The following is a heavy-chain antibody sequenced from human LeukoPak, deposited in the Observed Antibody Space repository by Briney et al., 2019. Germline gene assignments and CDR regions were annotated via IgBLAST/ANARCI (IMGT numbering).Heavy chain of an antibody. J-gene: IGHJ5*02. CDR1: GGTFSSYA. CDR3: ASWITIFGVATPFDP. Sequence: SVKVSCKASGGTFSSYAISWVRQAPGQGLEWMGGIIPIFGTANYAQKFQGRVTITTDESTSTAYMELSSLRSEDTAVYYCASWITIFGVATPFDPWGQGILVTVSS. CDR2: IIPIFGTA. V-gene: IGHV1-69*05. D-gene: IGHD3-3*01.